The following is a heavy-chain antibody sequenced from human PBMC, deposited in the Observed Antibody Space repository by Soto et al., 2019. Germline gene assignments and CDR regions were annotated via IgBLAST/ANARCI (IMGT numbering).Heavy chain of an antibody. CDR3: AKTHSGWYTGFLDY. CDR2: ISGSGTTT. V-gene: IGHV3-23*01. J-gene: IGHJ4*02. D-gene: IGHD6-19*01. Sequence: HPGGSLRLSCAASGFIFSSYALSWVRQAPGKGLEWVSAISGSGTTTYYADSVKGRFTFSRDNSKNMLYLQMNSLRAEDTAVYYCAKTHSGWYTGFLDYWGQGTLVTVS. CDR1: GFIFSSYA.